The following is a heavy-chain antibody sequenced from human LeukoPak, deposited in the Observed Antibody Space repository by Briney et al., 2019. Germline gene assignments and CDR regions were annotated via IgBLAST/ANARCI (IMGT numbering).Heavy chain of an antibody. CDR3: AREEPFGYSFGPRTDY. CDR1: GGSISSGGYY. CDR2: IYYTGST. Sequence: PSATLSLTCTVSGGSISSGGYYWSWIRQHPGKGLEWIGYIYYTGSTNYNPSLESRITISVDTSKNQFSLNLSSVTAADTAVYYCAREEPFGYSFGPRTDYWGQGILVTVFS. D-gene: IGHD5-18*01. J-gene: IGHJ4*02. V-gene: IGHV4-31*03.